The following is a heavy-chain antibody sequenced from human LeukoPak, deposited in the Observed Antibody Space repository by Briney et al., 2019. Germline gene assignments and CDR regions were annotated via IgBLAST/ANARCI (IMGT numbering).Heavy chain of an antibody. CDR3: EKDEATSGDGLAS. V-gene: IGHV3-53*01. CDR1: GFIVSGTH. Sequence: GGPLSLFCAASGFIVSGTHMSLVRQAPGGGLEWVSTMYTGGTTYYADSVKGRFTVSRDNSRNTVFLHVISLRAADTAIYYCEKDEATSGDGLASWGQGTLVTVSP. J-gene: IGHJ4*02. CDR2: MYTGGTT. D-gene: IGHD7-27*01.